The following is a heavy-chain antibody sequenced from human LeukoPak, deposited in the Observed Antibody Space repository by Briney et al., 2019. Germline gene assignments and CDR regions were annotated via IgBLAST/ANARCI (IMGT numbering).Heavy chain of an antibody. Sequence: PSETLSLTCTVSGGSISSGDYYWSWIRQPPGKGLEWIGYIYYSGSTYYNPSLKSRVTISVDTSKNQFSLKLSSVTAADTAVYYCARTTSVRYFDYWGQGTLVTVSS. D-gene: IGHD3-10*01. CDR2: IYYSGST. CDR3: ARTTSVRYFDY. CDR1: GGSISSGDYY. J-gene: IGHJ4*02. V-gene: IGHV4-30-4*08.